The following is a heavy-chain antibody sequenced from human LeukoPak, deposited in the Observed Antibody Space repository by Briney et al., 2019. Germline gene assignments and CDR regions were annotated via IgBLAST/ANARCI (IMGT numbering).Heavy chain of an antibody. D-gene: IGHD2-15*01. V-gene: IGHV4-4*07. Sequence: SETLSLTCTVSSGSISNYYGTWMRQPAGRGLEGIGRIYTSGSTNSHPSLKSRVTMSVDTSKTQLSLKLSSVTAADTAVYYCARELVTTSATGPYFAFWGQATLATVSS. CDR3: ARELVTTSATGPYFAF. CDR1: SGSISNYY. CDR2: IYTSGST. J-gene: IGHJ4*02.